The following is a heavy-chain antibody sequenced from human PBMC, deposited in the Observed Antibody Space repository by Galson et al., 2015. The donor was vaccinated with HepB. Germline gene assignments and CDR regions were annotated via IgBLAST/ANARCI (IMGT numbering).Heavy chain of an antibody. CDR2: ISGGGSTT. CDR1: GFTFSSYA. V-gene: IGHV3-23*01. D-gene: IGHD6-6*01. Sequence: SLRLSCAASGFTFSSYAMNWVRQAPGKGLQWVSGISGGGSTTYYADSVKGRFTISRDNSKNTLYLQMNSLRAEDTAVYYCAKDGKYSSSTYYFDYWGQGTLVTVSS. J-gene: IGHJ4*02. CDR3: AKDGKYSSSTYYFDY.